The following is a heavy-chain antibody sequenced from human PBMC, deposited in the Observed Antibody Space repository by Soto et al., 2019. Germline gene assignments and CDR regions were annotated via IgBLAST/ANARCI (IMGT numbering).Heavy chain of an antibody. V-gene: IGHV4-59*08. CDR2: IYSSGST. CDR3: VRFSTLCKDYGVDV. CDR1: GGSISTYY. D-gene: IGHD6-13*01. Sequence: SETLSLTCTVSGGSISTYYWNWILQSLGKGLEWIGYIYSSGSTHYNPSLQNRVTISIDTSKNQVSLKVNSVTVADTAVYFCVRFSTLCKDYGVDVWGQGTTVTVSS. J-gene: IGHJ6*01.